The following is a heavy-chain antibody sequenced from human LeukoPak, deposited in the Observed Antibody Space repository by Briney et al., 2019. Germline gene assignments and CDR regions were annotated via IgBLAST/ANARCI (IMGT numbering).Heavy chain of an antibody. Sequence: GGSLRLSCAASGFTFSGYWMSWVRQAPGKGLEWVSAISGSGGSTYYADSVKGRFTISRDNSKNTLYLQMNSLRAEDTAVYYCAKEGYCSGGSCFIYFQHWGQGTLVTVSS. J-gene: IGHJ1*01. CDR3: AKEGYCSGGSCFIYFQH. V-gene: IGHV3-23*01. CDR1: GFTFSGYW. CDR2: ISGSGGST. D-gene: IGHD2-15*01.